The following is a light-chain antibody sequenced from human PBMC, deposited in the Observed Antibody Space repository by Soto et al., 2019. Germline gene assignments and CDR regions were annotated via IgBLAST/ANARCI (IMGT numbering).Light chain of an antibody. J-gene: IGKJ1*01. CDR2: GAS. CDR1: QSVSNNY. Sequence: EIVLTQAPATGSLASVARAALSCRPSQSVSNNYLAWYQQKPGQAPRLLIYGASSRATGIPDRFSRSGSGTDFTLTIRNAEPEDFAVYYCHQRQSWPRTIGLGTKVDTK. CDR3: HQRQSWPRT. V-gene: IGKV3D-20*02.